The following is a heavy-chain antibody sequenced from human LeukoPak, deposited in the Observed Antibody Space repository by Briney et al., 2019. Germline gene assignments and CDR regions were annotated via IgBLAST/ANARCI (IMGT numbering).Heavy chain of an antibody. V-gene: IGHV3-48*04. D-gene: IGHD1-26*01. CDR1: GFTFSSYS. J-gene: IGHJ4*02. Sequence: GGSLRLSCAASGFTFSSYSMNWVRQAPGKGLEWVSYISSSSSTIYYADSVKGRFTISRDNAKNSLYLQMNSLRAEDTAVYYCARDFVGATRDYYFDYWGQGTLVTVSS. CDR2: ISSSSSTI. CDR3: ARDFVGATRDYYFDY.